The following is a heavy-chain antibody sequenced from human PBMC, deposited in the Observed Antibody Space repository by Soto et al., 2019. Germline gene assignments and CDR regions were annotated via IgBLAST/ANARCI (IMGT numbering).Heavy chain of an antibody. D-gene: IGHD3-10*01. CDR3: ARDTFFDAGGAFDI. CDR1: GFIVISNY. J-gene: IGHJ3*02. Sequence: SLRLSCAASGFIVISNYMSWVRQAPGKGLEWVSVIYSGGSTYYADSVKGRFTISRDNSKNTLYLQMNSLRAEDTAVYYCARDTFFDAGGAFDIWGQGTMVTVSS. V-gene: IGHV3-53*01. CDR2: IYSGGST.